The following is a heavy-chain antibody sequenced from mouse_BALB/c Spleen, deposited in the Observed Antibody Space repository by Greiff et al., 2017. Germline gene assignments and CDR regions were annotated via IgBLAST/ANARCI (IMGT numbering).Heavy chain of an antibody. D-gene: IGHD2-1*01. Sequence: VQLQQSGAELERPGASVKMSCKASGYTFTSYTMHWVKQRPGQGLEWIGYINPSSGYTNYNQKFKDKATLTADKSSSTAYMQLSSLTSEDSAVYYCAGYGNYFAYWGQGTLVTVSA. CDR3: AGYGNYFAY. J-gene: IGHJ3*01. V-gene: IGHV1-4*01. CDR1: GYTFTSYT. CDR2: INPSSGYT.